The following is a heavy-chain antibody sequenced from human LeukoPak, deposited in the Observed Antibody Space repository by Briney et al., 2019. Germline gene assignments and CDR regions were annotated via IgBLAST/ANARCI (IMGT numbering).Heavy chain of an antibody. J-gene: IGHJ4*02. V-gene: IGHV1-2*02. Sequence: ASVKVSCKASGYTFTGYYMHWVRQAPGQGLEWMGWINPNSGGTNYAQKFQGRVTMTRDTSISTAYMELSRLRSEDTAVYHCARAPAYGDYPTGDYWGQGTLVTVSS. CDR3: ARAPAYGDYPTGDY. CDR2: INPNSGGT. D-gene: IGHD4-17*01. CDR1: GYTFTGYY.